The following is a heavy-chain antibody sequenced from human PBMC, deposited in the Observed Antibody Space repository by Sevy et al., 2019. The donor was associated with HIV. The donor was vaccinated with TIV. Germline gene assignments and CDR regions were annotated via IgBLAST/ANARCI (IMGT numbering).Heavy chain of an antibody. CDR2: IKQDGSEK. CDR1: GFTFSSYW. V-gene: IGHV3-7*01. Sequence: GGSLRLSCAASGFTFSSYWMSWVRQAPGKGLEWVANIKQDGSEKYYVDSVKGRFTISRDNAKNSLYLQMNSLRAEDTAVYYCAREGGGYYDFWSGYGGNYYYGMDVWGQRTTVTVSS. CDR3: AREGGGYYDFWSGYGGNYYYGMDV. J-gene: IGHJ6*02. D-gene: IGHD3-3*01.